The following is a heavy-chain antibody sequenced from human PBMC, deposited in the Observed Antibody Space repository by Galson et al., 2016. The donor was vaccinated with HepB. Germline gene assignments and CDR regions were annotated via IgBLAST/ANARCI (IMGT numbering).Heavy chain of an antibody. CDR3: ARRDDRVLDY. J-gene: IGHJ4*02. CDR1: GYTFTGYY. V-gene: IGHV1-2*04. Sequence: GYTFTGYYLNWVRQAPGHGLEWMGWINPNSGGTNYAQKFQGWVTMTRDTSISTAYMELSRLRSDDTAVYFCARRDDRVLDYWGQGTLVTVSS. D-gene: IGHD2-15*01. CDR2: INPNSGGT.